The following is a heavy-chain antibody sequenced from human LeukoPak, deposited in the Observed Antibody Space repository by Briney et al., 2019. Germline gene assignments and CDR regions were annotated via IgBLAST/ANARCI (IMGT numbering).Heavy chain of an antibody. V-gene: IGHV3-30*02. J-gene: IGHJ4*02. CDR1: GFTFSSYG. Sequence: GGSLRLSCAASGFTFSSYGMRWVRQAPGKGLEWVAFIRYDGSNKYYADSVKGRFTISRDNSKNTLYLQMNSLRAEDTAVYYCAKDLGYYDSSGYGDWGQGTLVTVSS. CDR3: AKDLGYYDSSGYGD. D-gene: IGHD3-22*01. CDR2: IRYDGSNK.